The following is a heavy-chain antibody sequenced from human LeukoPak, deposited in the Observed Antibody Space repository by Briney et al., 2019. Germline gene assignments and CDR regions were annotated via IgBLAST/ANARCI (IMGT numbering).Heavy chain of an antibody. CDR3: ARVPDYYDSSGPVDY. Sequence: GGSLRLSCAASGFTFSSYSMNWVRQAPGKGLEWVSSISSSSYIYYADSVKGRFTISRDNAKNSLYLQMNSLRAEDTAVYYCARVPDYYDSSGPVDYWGQGTLVAVSS. J-gene: IGHJ4*02. CDR1: GFTFSSYS. D-gene: IGHD3-22*01. V-gene: IGHV3-21*01. CDR2: ISSSSYI.